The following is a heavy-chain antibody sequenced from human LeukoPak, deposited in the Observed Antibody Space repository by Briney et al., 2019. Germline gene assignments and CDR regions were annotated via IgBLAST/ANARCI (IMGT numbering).Heavy chain of an antibody. CDR3: ARRPYYCSGGSCYLWFDP. D-gene: IGHD2-15*01. J-gene: IGHJ5*02. Sequence: SGTLSLTCAVSGGSISSSNWWSWVRQPPGKGLEWIGEIYHSGSTNYNPSLKSRVTISVDKSKNQFSLKLSSVTAADTAVYYCARRPYYCSGGSCYLWFDPWGQGTLVTVSS. CDR1: GGSISSSNW. V-gene: IGHV4-4*02. CDR2: IYHSGST.